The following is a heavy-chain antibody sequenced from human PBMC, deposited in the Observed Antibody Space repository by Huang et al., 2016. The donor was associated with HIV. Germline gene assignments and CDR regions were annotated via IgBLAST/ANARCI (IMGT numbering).Heavy chain of an antibody. CDR1: GYTFTNYD. Sequence: QVHLVQSGAEVKKPGASVKVSCKASGYTFTNYDINWVRQAPGRGLERMGWMNPKTGNTGFAQSFQGRVTMTRKTSITTAYMELTSLTSEDTAVYYCARSAYGDLDYWGLGTLVIVSS. CDR3: ARSAYGDLDY. D-gene: IGHD4-17*01. V-gene: IGHV1-8*02. J-gene: IGHJ4*02. CDR2: MNPKTGNT.